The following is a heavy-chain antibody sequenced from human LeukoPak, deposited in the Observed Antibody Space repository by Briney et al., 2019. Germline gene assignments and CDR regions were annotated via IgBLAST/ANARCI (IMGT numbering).Heavy chain of an antibody. D-gene: IGHD3-16*02. J-gene: IGHJ4*02. Sequence: GASLKISCKGSGYSFTSYWIGWVRQMPGKGLEWMGNIYPGDSDTRYSPSFQGQVTISADKSISTAYLQWSSLKASDTDLYYWPRLTMITFGGVIVRWYYFDDGSQPSLVTVSS. CDR2: IYPGDSDT. CDR3: PRLTMITFGGVIVRWYYFDD. CDR1: GYSFTSYW. V-gene: IGHV5-51*01.